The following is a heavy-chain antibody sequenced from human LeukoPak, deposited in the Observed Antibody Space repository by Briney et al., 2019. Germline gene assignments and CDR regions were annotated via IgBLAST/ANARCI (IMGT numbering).Heavy chain of an antibody. CDR3: ATYRQVMLPFEA. CDR2: TFKGGGEI. CDR1: AFTFYDYG. V-gene: IGHV3-23*01. D-gene: IGHD5-18*01. J-gene: IGHJ5*02. Sequence: GGSLRLSCAASAFTFYDYGMRWLRQPPGKGLEWFSSTFKGGGEIHYADSVRGRFTISRDNSSCTLFLQMNSLRGEDTAIYYCATYRQVMLPFEAWGRGTLVTVSS.